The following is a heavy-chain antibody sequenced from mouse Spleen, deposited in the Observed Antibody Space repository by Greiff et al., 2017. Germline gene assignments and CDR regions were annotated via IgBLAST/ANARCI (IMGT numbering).Heavy chain of an antibody. J-gene: IGHJ2*01. Sequence: EVMLVESGGGLVKPGGSLKLSCAASGFTFSSYAMSWVRQTPEKRLEWVATISSGGSYTYYPDSVKGRFTISRDNAKNTLYLQMSSLRSEDTAMYYCARHDYFDYWGQGTTLTVSS. CDR3: ARHDYFDY. V-gene: IGHV5-9-1*01. CDR2: ISSGGSYT. CDR1: GFTFSSYA.